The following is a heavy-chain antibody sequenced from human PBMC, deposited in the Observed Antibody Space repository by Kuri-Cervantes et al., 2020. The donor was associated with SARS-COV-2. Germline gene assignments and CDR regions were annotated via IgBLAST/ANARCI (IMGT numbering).Heavy chain of an antibody. V-gene: IGHV3-30*18. CDR1: GFNFSRTD. CDR2: ISNDGKNK. J-gene: IGHJ4*02. Sequence: GESLKISCAASGFNFSRTDMHWVRQAPGKGLEWVAVISNDGKNKKCIASGKGRFTISRDNSQNTLYLQMKSLTSEDTAMYYCAKDRVGVHGFWGQGTLVTVSS. CDR3: AKDRVGVHGF. D-gene: IGHD5-24*01.